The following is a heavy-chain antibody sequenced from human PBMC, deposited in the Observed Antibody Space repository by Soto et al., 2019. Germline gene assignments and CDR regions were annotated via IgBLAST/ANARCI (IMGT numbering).Heavy chain of an antibody. CDR2: IKSKTDGGTT. V-gene: IGHV3-15*01. CDR1: GFTFSNAW. Sequence: EVQLVESGGGLVKPGGSLRLSCAASGFTFSNAWMSWVRQAPGKELEWVGRIKSKTDGGTTDYAAPVKGRFTISRDDSKNTLYLQMNSLKTEDTAVYYCTTRLDYYDSSGQYGGAFDIWGQGTMVTVSS. D-gene: IGHD3-22*01. J-gene: IGHJ3*02. CDR3: TTRLDYYDSSGQYGGAFDI.